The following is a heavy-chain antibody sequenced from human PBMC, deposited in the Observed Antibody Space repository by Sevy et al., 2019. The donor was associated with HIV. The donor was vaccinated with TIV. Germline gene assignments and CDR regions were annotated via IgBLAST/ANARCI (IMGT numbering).Heavy chain of an antibody. CDR3: ARSLNNYGSSGYQMGLDY. J-gene: IGHJ4*02. CDR1: GGSFSAYQ. D-gene: IGHD3-22*01. V-gene: IGHV4-59*01. CDR2: MFDSGRT. Sequence: SETLSLVCTVSGGSFSAYQWNWIRQPPGKGLEWIGYMFDSGRTNYNPSLKSRVTISVDTSRNQFSLKLDSVTAADTAMYYCARSLNNYGSSGYQMGLDYWGQGTLVTVSS.